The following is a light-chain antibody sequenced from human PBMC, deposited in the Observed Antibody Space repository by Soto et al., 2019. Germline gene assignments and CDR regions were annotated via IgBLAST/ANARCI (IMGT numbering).Light chain of an antibody. CDR1: QGISNY. J-gene: IGKJ4*01. CDR3: QQYTNVPA. V-gene: IGKV1-27*01. CDR2: AAS. Sequence: DIQMTQSPSSLSASVGDRVTITCRASQGISNYLAWYQQIPGKVPKLLISAASTLQSGVPSRFSGSGSGTDCTLTLSSLQLEDVATYSCQQYTNVPAFGGGPKVE.